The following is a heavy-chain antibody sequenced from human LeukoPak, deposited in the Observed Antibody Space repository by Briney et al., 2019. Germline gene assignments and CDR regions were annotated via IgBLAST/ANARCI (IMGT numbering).Heavy chain of an antibody. J-gene: IGHJ4*02. CDR2: IYNGGNT. CDR1: GVSINTYY. D-gene: IGHD1-26*01. V-gene: IGHV4-4*09. CDR3: AAGPWELNF. Sequence: SETLSLTCTVSGVSINTYYASWIRQAPGKGLEFIGFIYNGGNTNYNPSLKSRATISVDTSNNQFSLRLTSVTAADTAMYYCAAGPWELNFWGQGTLVTASS.